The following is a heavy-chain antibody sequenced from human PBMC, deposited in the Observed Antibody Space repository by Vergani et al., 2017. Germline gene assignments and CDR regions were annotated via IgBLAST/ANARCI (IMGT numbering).Heavy chain of an antibody. Sequence: QVQLQQWGPGLLKPSQTLSLTCAVYGGSFSGDYWYWIRHPPGGGVGWIGEMKVSGSTDYNPSLKSRVTVSVDTTKNQFSLKLSSVTAADTAVYYCARGXTVVVVADTRGMDVWGQGTTVTVSS. CDR3: ARGXTVVVVADTRGMDV. CDR2: MKVSGST. V-gene: IGHV4-34*01. J-gene: IGHJ6*02. D-gene: IGHD2-15*01. CDR1: GGSFSGDY.